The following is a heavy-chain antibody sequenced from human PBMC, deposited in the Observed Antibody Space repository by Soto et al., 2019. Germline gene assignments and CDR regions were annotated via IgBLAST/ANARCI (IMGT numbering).Heavy chain of an antibody. CDR3: TRDREYSGSYYGAFDI. CDR2: IRSKAYGGTT. D-gene: IGHD1-26*01. J-gene: IGHJ3*02. V-gene: IGHV3-49*03. Sequence: GGSLRLSCTASGFTFGDYAMSWFRQAPGKGLEWVGFIRSKAYGGTTEYAASVKGRFTISRDDSKSIAYLQMNSPKTEDTAVYYCTRDREYSGSYYGAFDIWGQGTMVTVSS. CDR1: GFTFGDYA.